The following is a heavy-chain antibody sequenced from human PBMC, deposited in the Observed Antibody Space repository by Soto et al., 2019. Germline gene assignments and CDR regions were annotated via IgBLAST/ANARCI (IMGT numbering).Heavy chain of an antibody. V-gene: IGHV4-61*01. D-gene: IGHD6-6*01. J-gene: IGHJ4*02. CDR2: LDYSGST. CDR1: GGSVSSGSYY. Sequence: SDTLSLTCPVPGGSVSSGSYYWSWIRQPPGKGLEWIASLDYSGSTTYNPSLKSRITTSVDPSKKQVSLKMRSVTAADTAVYYCARDSFPPYSSSSKGFDYWGQGSLVTVSS. CDR3: ARDSFPPYSSSSKGFDY.